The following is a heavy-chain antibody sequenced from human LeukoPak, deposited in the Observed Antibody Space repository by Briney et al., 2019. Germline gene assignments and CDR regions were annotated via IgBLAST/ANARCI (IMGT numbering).Heavy chain of an antibody. D-gene: IGHD6-19*01. Sequence: SETLSLTCTVSGGSISSYYWGWIRQPPGKGLEWIGSIYYSGSTYYNPSLKSRVTISVDTSKNQFSLKLSSVTAADTAVYYCARLDSAVADYWGQGTLVTVSS. J-gene: IGHJ4*02. CDR1: GGSISSYY. CDR2: IYYSGST. CDR3: ARLDSAVADY. V-gene: IGHV4-39*07.